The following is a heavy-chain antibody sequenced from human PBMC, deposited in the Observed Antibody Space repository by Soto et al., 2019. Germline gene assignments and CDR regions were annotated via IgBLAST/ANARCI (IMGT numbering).Heavy chain of an antibody. CDR1: GGSISSGGYY. CDR2: IYYSGST. CDR3: ARASRRYSSSRNYYYYYMDV. V-gene: IGHV4-31*03. D-gene: IGHD6-13*01. J-gene: IGHJ6*03. Sequence: SETLSLTCTVSGGSISSGGYYWSWIRQHPGKGLEWIGYIYYSGSTYYNPSLKSRVTISVDTSKNQFSLKLSSVTAADTAVYYCARASRRYSSSRNYYYYYMDVWGKGTTVTVSS.